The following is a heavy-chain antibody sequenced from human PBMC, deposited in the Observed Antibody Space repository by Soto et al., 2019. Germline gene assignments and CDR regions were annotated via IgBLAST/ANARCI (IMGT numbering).Heavy chain of an antibody. CDR2: INPNSGGT. D-gene: IGHD2-2*02. CDR3: ADSRGYCGNTNCYKSPLDY. CDR1: GYTFTGYY. V-gene: IGHV1-2*02. Sequence: ASVKVSCKASGYTFTGYYMHWVRQAPGQGLEWMGWINPNSGGTNYEQKFQGRVTMTRDTSISTAYMELSRLRSDDTAVYYCADSRGYCGNTNCYKSPLDYWGQGIMSTVSS. J-gene: IGHJ4*02.